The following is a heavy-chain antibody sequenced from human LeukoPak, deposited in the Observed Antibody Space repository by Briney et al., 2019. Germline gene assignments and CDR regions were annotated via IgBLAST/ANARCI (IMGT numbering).Heavy chain of an antibody. V-gene: IGHV1-2*02. CDR2: INPNSGGT. D-gene: IGHD3-10*01. CDR3: ARNRDGESDHDY. J-gene: IGHJ4*02. Sequence: ASVTVSCKASGYTFTGYYMHWVRQAPGQGLEWMGWINPNSGGTNYSQKFQGRVTMTRDTSISTAYMELSRLRSDATAVYDCARNRDGESDHDYWGQGTLVTVSS. CDR1: GYTFTGYY.